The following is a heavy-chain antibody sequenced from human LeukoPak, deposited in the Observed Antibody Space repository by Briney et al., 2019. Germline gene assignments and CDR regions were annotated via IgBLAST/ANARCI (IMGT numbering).Heavy chain of an antibody. CDR1: VFTFSSYS. J-gene: IGHJ4*02. D-gene: IGHD1-7*01. Sequence: GGSLRLSCAASVFTFSSYSMNWVRQAPGKGLEWVSYISSSSNTIYYADSVKGRFAISRDNAKNSLYLQMNSLRPEDTAMYYCARDVGHRSSYPDNWNYVPFDSWGQGTLVTVSS. CDR3: ARDVGHRSSYPDNWNYVPFDS. CDR2: ISSSSNTI. V-gene: IGHV3-48*01.